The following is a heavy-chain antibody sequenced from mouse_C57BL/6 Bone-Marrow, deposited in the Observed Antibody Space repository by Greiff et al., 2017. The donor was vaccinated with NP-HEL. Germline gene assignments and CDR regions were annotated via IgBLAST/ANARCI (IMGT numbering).Heavy chain of an antibody. J-gene: IGHJ1*03. Sequence: EVKLQESGPVLVKPGASVKMSCKASGYTFTDYYMNWVKQSHGKSLEWIGVINPYNGGTSYNQKFKGKATLTVDKSSSTAYMELNSLTSEDSAVYYCARSKGLRRYWYFDVWGTGTTVTVSS. D-gene: IGHD2-4*01. CDR1: GYTFTDYY. V-gene: IGHV1-19*01. CDR2: INPYNGGT. CDR3: ARSKGLRRYWYFDV.